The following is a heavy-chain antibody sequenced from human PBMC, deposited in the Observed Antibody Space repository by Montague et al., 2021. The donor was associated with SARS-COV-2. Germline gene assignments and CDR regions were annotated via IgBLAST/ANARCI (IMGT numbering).Heavy chain of an antibody. CDR3: ARDEWRAGKWSYGMDV. V-gene: IGHV3-53*05. J-gene: IGHJ6*02. CDR1: GFTVSTNY. Sequence: SLRLSCAASGFTVSTNYLKWVRQAPGKGLEWVSFIDAVGNTYYSDSLMGRFNVSRDNSKNTVNLLMNSMRVEDTAIYYCARDEWRAGKWSYGMDVWGPGTPVTVSS. D-gene: IGHD2-15*01. CDR2: IDAVGNT.